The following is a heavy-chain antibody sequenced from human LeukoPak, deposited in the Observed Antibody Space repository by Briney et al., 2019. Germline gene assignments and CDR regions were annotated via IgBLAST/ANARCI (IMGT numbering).Heavy chain of an antibody. CDR3: ARAILTPSGYVWHFDL. CDR1: GGSISSGDYY. V-gene: IGHV4-31*11. J-gene: IGHJ2*01. D-gene: IGHD5-12*01. Sequence: SETLSLTCAVSGGSISSGDYYWSWIRQHPGKGLEWTGYINYRGSAYYNPSLKSRVTMSVDTSQSQVSLKLSSVTAADTAVYYCARAILTPSGYVWHFDLWGRGTVVTVSS. CDR2: INYRGSA.